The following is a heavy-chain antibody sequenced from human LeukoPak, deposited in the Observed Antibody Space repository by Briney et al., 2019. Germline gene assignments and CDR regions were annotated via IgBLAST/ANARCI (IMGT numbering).Heavy chain of an antibody. J-gene: IGHJ3*02. Sequence: PSETLSLTCTVSGGSISSYYWSWTRQPPGKGLEWIGYIYYSGSTNYNPSLKSRVTISVDTSKNQFSLKLSSVTAADTAVYYCARSKAVAGTRAAFDIWGQGTMVTVSS. CDR1: GGSISSYY. D-gene: IGHD6-19*01. CDR2: IYYSGST. CDR3: ARSKAVAGTRAAFDI. V-gene: IGHV4-59*01.